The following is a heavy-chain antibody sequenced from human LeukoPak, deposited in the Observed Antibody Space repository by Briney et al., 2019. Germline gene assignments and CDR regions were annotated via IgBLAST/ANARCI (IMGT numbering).Heavy chain of an antibody. J-gene: IGHJ6*03. CDR2: INHSGST. D-gene: IGHD3-10*01. CDR3: ARRRGDGSGNYYIKYYYDYYMDV. CDR1: GESFSGYY. Sequence: SETLSLTCAVYGESFSGYYWTWIRQPPGKGLEWIGEINHSGSTNYNPSLKSRLTISVDTSKNQFSLRLSSVTAADTAVYYCARRRGDGSGNYYIKYYYDYYMDVWGKGSTVTVSS. V-gene: IGHV4-34*01.